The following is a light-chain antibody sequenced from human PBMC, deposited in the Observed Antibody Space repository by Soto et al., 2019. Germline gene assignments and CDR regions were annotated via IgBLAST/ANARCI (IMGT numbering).Light chain of an antibody. CDR2: EVS. V-gene: IGLV2-14*01. CDR3: TSYTRSITWV. Sequence: QSALTQPASVSGSPGQSITISCTGTSSDVGAYNYVSWYQQHPGKAPKVIIYEVSNRPSGVSNRFSGSNSGNTASLTISGLQAEDEADYYCTSYTRSITWVFGGGTKLTVL. CDR1: SSDVGAYNY. J-gene: IGLJ3*02.